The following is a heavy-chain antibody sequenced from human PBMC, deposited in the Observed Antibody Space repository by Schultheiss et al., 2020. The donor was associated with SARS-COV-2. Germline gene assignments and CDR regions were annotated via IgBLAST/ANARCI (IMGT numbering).Heavy chain of an antibody. V-gene: IGHV1-18*04. Sequence: ASVKVSCKASGYTFTGYYMHWVRQAPGQGLEWMGWISAYNGNTNYAQKLQGRVTMTTDTSTSTAYMELRSLRSEDTAVYYCARPPPTSDWGQGTLVTVSS. CDR1: GYTFTGYY. CDR2: ISAYNGNT. D-gene: IGHD1-1*01. CDR3: ARPPPTSD. J-gene: IGHJ4*02.